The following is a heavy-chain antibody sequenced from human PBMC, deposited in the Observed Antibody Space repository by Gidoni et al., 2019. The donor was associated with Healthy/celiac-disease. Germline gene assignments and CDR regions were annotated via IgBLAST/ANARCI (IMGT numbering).Heavy chain of an antibody. CDR1: GFTFSSYS. D-gene: IGHD1-26*01. CDR2: ISSSSSTI. V-gene: IGHV3-48*04. J-gene: IGHJ4*02. Sequence: EVQLVESGGGLVQPGGSLRLSCAASGFTFSSYSMNWVRQAPGKGLEWVSYISSSSSTIYYADSVKGRFTISRDNAKNSLYLQMNSLRAEDTAVYYCASAGATRWVWVNDYWGQGTLVTVSS. CDR3: ASAGATRWVWVNDY.